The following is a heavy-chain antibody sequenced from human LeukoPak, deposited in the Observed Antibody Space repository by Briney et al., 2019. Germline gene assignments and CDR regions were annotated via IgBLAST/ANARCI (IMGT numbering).Heavy chain of an antibody. CDR3: ARGTYYGSFDL. J-gene: IGHJ4*02. V-gene: IGHV3-74*01. CDR2: ISGDGSTT. CDR1: GFTFSSYW. D-gene: IGHD4-17*01. Sequence: GGSLRLSCAASGFTFSSYWMHWVRQAPGKGLVWVSRISGDGSTTSYADSVKGRFTISRDNAQNTLHLQMNSLRVEDTSVYYCARGTYYGSFDLWGQGTLVTVSS.